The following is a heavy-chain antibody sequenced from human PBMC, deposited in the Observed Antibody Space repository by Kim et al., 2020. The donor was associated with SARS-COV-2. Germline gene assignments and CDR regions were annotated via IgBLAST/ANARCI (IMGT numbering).Heavy chain of an antibody. J-gene: IGHJ4*02. CDR3: ARISGADPPGY. CDR2: IDTDGRTT. Sequence: GGSLRLSCAASGFTFSNYWMHWVRQAPGKGLVWVSCIDTDGRTTTYADSVQGRFTISRDNAKNTLYLQMNSLRAEDTAVYYCARISGADPPGYWGQGTLVTVSS. D-gene: IGHD6-19*01. CDR1: GFTFSNYW. V-gene: IGHV3-74*01.